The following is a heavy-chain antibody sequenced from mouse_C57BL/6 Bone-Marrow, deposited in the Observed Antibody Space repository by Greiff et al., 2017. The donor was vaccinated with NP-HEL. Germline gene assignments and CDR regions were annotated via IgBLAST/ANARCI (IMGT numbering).Heavy chain of an antibody. CDR3: ARESIGAWFAY. CDR2: IHPNSGST. J-gene: IGHJ3*01. D-gene: IGHD2-14*01. CDR1: GYTFTSYW. V-gene: IGHV1-64*01. Sequence: QVQLQQPGAELVKPGASVKLSCKASGYTFTSYWMHWVKQRPGQGLEWIGMIHPNSGSTNYNEKFKSKATLTVDKSSSTAYMQLSSLTSEDSAVYYCARESIGAWFAYWGQGTLVTVSA.